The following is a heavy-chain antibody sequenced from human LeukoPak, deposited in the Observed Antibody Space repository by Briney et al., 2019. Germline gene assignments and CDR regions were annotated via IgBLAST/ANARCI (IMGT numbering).Heavy chain of an antibody. J-gene: IGHJ5*02. D-gene: IGHD2-2*02. CDR1: GFTFSSYS. CDR2: ISSSSYI. Sequence: GGSLRLSCAASGFTFSSYSMNWVRQAPGKGLEWVSSISSSSYIYYADSVKGRFTISRDNAKNSLYLQMNSLRAEDTAVYYCAREAIPAAIPGYWFDPWGQGTLVTVSS. CDR3: AREAIPAAIPGYWFDP. V-gene: IGHV3-21*01.